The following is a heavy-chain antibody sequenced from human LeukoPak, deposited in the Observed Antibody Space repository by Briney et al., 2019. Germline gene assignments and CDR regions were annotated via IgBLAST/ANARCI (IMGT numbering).Heavy chain of an antibody. Sequence: GGSLRLSCAASGFIFSSYWMSWVRQAPGKGLEWVANIKQDGNEKYSVDSVKGRFTISRDNAKNSLYLQMKSLRAEDTAVYYCARDGDYYDSRGPRGYFDYWGQGTLVTVSS. V-gene: IGHV3-7*01. D-gene: IGHD3-22*01. J-gene: IGHJ4*02. CDR1: GFIFSSYW. CDR3: ARDGDYYDSRGPRGYFDY. CDR2: IKQDGNEK.